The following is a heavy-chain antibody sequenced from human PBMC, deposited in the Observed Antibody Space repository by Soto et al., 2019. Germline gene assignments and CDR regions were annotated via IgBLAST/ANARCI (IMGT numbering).Heavy chain of an antibody. CDR3: ARDVGSSSWHALDI. CDR2: IYSDGATE. J-gene: IGHJ3*02. Sequence: HVQLVESGGGVVQPGESLRLSCAASGFTFSTYLMHWVRQAPGKGLEWVAVIYSDGATEYYGDSVKGRFIISRDNSRSTLYVQTNDLRVEDTAVYFCARDVGSSSWHALDIWGQGTMVSVSS. CDR1: GFTFSTYL. V-gene: IGHV3-33*01. D-gene: IGHD6-13*01.